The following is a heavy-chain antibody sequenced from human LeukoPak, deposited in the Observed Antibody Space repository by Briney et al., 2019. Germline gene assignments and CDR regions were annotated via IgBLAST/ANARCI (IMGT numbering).Heavy chain of an antibody. Sequence: PGRSLRLSCAASGFTVSSNYMSWVRQAPGKGLEWVSVIYSGGSTYYADSVKGRFTISRDNSKNTLYLQMNSLRAEDTAVYYCARDGGYYDSSGSLGYWGQGTLVTVSS. CDR3: ARDGGYYDSSGSLGY. D-gene: IGHD3-22*01. J-gene: IGHJ4*02. CDR2: IYSGGST. CDR1: GFTVSSNY. V-gene: IGHV3-66*01.